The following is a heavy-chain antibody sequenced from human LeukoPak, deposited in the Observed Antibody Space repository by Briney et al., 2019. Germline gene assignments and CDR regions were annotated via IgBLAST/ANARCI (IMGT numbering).Heavy chain of an antibody. CDR3: ARTLVVYDILTGYYKGWYFDL. V-gene: IGHV4-61*01. CDR2: IYYSGST. D-gene: IGHD3-9*01. Sequence: PSETLSLTCTVSGGSVNSGSYYWSWIRQPPGKGLEWIGYIYYSGSTNYNPSLKSRVTISVDTSKNQFSLKLSSVTAADTAVYYCARTLVVYDILTGYYKGWYFDLWGRGTLVTVSS. J-gene: IGHJ2*01. CDR1: GGSVNSGSYY.